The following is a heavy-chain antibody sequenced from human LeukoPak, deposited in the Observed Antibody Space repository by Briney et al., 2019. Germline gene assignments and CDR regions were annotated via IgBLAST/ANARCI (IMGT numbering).Heavy chain of an antibody. Sequence: GGSLRLSCAASGLTFSSHWMHWVRQAPGKGLVWVSRITNDGSSTTYADSVKGRFTISRDNAKNSLYLQMDSLRAEDTAVYYCARDGPYSTSSTHPPWGQGTLVTVSS. V-gene: IGHV3-74*01. J-gene: IGHJ5*02. CDR3: ARDGPYSTSSTHPP. D-gene: IGHD6-6*01. CDR1: GLTFSSHW. CDR2: ITNDGSST.